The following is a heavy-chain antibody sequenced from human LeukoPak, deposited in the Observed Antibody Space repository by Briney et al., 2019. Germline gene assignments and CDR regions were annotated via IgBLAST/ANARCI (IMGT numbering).Heavy chain of an antibody. D-gene: IGHD6-19*01. V-gene: IGHV3-23*01. J-gene: IGHJ3*02. Sequence: PGGSLILSCAASGFTFSSYAMSWVRQAPGKGLEWVSAISGSGGSTYYADSVKGRFTISRDNSKNTLYLQMNSLRAEDTAVYYCAKVYSSGWYDGDAFDIWGQGTMVTVSS. CDR1: GFTFSSYA. CDR3: AKVYSSGWYDGDAFDI. CDR2: ISGSGGST.